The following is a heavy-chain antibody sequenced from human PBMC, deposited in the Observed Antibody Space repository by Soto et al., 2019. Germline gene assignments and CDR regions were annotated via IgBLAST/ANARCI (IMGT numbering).Heavy chain of an antibody. CDR1: GGSISSSSYY. CDR2: IYYSGST. Sequence: SETLSLTCTVSGGSISSSSYYWGWIRQPPGKGLEWIGSIYYSGSTYYNQSLKSRVTISVDTSKNQISMKLSSVTAADTAVYYCSRHSHETIAVAGDNWFDPWGQGTLVTVSS. J-gene: IGHJ5*02. CDR3: SRHSHETIAVAGDNWFDP. V-gene: IGHV4-39*01. D-gene: IGHD6-19*01.